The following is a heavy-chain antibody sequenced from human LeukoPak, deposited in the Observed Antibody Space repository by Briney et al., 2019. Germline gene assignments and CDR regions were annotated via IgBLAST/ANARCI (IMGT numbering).Heavy chain of an antibody. Sequence: GRSLRLSCAASGFTFSSYVMHWVRQAPGKGLEWVAIISYDGSNEYYADSVKGRFTISRDNSKNTLYLQMNSLRAEDTAVYYCAKDQDDSSGYLFDYWGQGTLVTVSS. CDR3: AKDQDDSSGYLFDY. V-gene: IGHV3-30*04. J-gene: IGHJ4*02. CDR1: GFTFSSYV. D-gene: IGHD3-22*01. CDR2: ISYDGSNE.